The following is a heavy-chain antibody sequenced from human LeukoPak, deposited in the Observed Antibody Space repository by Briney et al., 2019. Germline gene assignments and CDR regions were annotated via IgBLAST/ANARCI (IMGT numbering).Heavy chain of an antibody. Sequence: ASVNVSFKASGGTFSIYAISWVRQAPGQGREWMGGIIPMFDTADFAQKFQGRVTITADTSTSTAYMQLSSLRSEDTAVYYCARARSGPYGSGSLDAFDIWGQGTMVTVSS. V-gene: IGHV1-69*06. J-gene: IGHJ3*02. CDR1: GGTFSIYA. D-gene: IGHD3-10*01. CDR3: ARARSGPYGSGSLDAFDI. CDR2: IIPMFDTA.